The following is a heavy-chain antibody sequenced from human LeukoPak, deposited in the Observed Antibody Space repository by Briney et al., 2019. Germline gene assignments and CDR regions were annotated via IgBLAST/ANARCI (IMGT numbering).Heavy chain of an antibody. J-gene: IGHJ6*02. V-gene: IGHV1-46*01. CDR2: SNPSGGST. D-gene: IGHD3-16*01. Sequence: ASVKVSCKASGYTFTSYYMHWVRQAPGQGLEWMGISNPSGGSTSYAQKFQGRVTMTRDTSTSTVYMELSSLRSEDTAVYYCARVGGYPYYYYYGMDVWGQGTTVTVSS. CDR1: GYTFTSYY. CDR3: ARVGGYPYYYYYGMDV.